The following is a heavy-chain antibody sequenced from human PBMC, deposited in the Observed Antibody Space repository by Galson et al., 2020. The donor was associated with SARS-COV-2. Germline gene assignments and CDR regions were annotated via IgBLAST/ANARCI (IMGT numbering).Heavy chain of an antibody. CDR3: AKLGVVPAAIRADY. CDR1: GFTFSSYG. D-gene: IGHD2-2*02. CDR2: IRYDGSNK. J-gene: IGHJ4*02. Sequence: GGSLRLSCAASGFTFSSYGMHWVRQAPGKGLEWVAFIRYDGSNKYYADSVKGRFTISRDNSKNTLYLQMNSLRAEDTAVYYCAKLGVVPAAIRADYWGQGTLVTVSS. V-gene: IGHV3-30*02.